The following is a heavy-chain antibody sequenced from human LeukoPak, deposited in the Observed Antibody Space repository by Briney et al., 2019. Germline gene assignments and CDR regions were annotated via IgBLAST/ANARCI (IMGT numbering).Heavy chain of an antibody. V-gene: IGHV3-23*01. CDR3: AKDTSVGAFDI. CDR1: GFTFSTFA. Sequence: GGSLRLSCAASGFTFSTFAMSWVRQAPGKGLEWVSGISGSDRSTYYADSVKGRFIISRDNSKNTLYLQMNSLRAKDTAVYYCAKDTSVGAFDIWGQGTMVTVSS. J-gene: IGHJ3*02. CDR2: ISGSDRST. D-gene: IGHD5/OR15-5a*01.